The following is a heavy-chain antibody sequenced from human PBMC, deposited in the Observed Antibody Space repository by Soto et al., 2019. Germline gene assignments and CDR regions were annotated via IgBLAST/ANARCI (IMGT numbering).Heavy chain of an antibody. CDR2: ISDDGSNT. CDR1: GFTFSRHT. Sequence: QVQLVESGGGVVQPGRSLRLSCAASGFTFSRHTMHWVSQAPGKGLEWVAGISDDGSNTYYADSVKGRFTISRDNSKNTLYLQMNSLSSVDTAVHHCAREVYYDFWSGFNSHPYYFDDWGQGTLVTVSS. J-gene: IGHJ4*02. CDR3: AREVYYDFWSGFNSHPYYFDD. D-gene: IGHD3-3*01. V-gene: IGHV3-30-3*01.